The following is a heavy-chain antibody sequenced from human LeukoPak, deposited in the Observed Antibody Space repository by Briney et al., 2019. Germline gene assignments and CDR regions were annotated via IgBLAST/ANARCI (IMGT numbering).Heavy chain of an antibody. CDR3: ARGKNYSPTFDF. CDR1: GFTFSSYA. Sequence: PGGSLRLSCAASGFTFSSYAMGWVRQAPGKGLEWVSLITGSGGSTFYADSVKGRFTISRDNSKNSLYLQMDSLRDDDTAIYYCARGKNYSPTFDFWGQGVLVTVSS. J-gene: IGHJ4*02. CDR2: ITGSGGST. V-gene: IGHV3-23*01. D-gene: IGHD6-13*01.